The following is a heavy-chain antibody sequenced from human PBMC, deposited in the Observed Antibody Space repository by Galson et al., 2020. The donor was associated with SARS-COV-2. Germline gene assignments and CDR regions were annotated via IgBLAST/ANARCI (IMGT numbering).Heavy chain of an antibody. CDR2: IHYSGTT. J-gene: IGHJ4*02. Sequence: SETLSLTCTVSDGSMSTYYWHWIRQPPGKGLEWIGFIHYSGTTNYNPSLKSRVTMSIDTSKNHFSLKLSSVTAADTALYYWASVTVVPSTGGFDYWGPGKVVTVSS. CDR1: DGSMSTYY. D-gene: IGHD2-21*01. CDR3: ASVTVVPSTGGFDY. V-gene: IGHV4-59*01.